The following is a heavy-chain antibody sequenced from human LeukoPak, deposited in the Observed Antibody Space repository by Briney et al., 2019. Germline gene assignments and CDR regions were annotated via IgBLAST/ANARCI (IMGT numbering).Heavy chain of an antibody. CDR2: INPNSGGI. Sequence: ASVKVSCKASGYTFTGYYIHWVRQAPGQGLEWMGWINPNSGGINYPQKFQGRVTMTRDTSITTAYMELSRLRSDDTAVYYCARDSSFYGMDVWGQGTTVTVFS. V-gene: IGHV1-2*02. CDR3: ARDSSFYGMDV. J-gene: IGHJ6*02. CDR1: GYTFTGYY. D-gene: IGHD1-1*01.